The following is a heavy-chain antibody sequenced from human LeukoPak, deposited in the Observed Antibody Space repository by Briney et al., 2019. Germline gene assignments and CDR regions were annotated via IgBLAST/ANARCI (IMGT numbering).Heavy chain of an antibody. CDR1: GFTFSSYA. J-gene: IGHJ4*02. Sequence: PGGSLRLSCAASGFTFSSYAMSWIRQAPGKGLEWVSAISGSGGSTYYADSVKGRFTISRDNSKNTLYLQMNSLRAEDTAVYYCARDPGSHNSSGWYDYWGRGTLVTVSS. CDR3: ARDPGSHNSSGWYDY. CDR2: ISGSGGST. D-gene: IGHD6-19*01. V-gene: IGHV3-23*01.